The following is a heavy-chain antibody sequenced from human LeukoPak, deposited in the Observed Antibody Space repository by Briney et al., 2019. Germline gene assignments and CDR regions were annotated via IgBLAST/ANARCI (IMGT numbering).Heavy chain of an antibody. CDR3: ATDRGYYTSGSYYLDY. D-gene: IGHD3-10*01. J-gene: IGHJ4*02. CDR1: GFTFSSYG. CDR2: IRYDGSNK. V-gene: IGHV3-30*02. Sequence: PGGSLRLSCAASGFTFSSYGMHWVRQAPGKGLEWVAFIRYDGSNKYYGDSVKGRFTISRDNSKNTLYLQMNSLRAEDTAVYYCATDRGYYTSGSYYLDYWGRGTLVTVSS.